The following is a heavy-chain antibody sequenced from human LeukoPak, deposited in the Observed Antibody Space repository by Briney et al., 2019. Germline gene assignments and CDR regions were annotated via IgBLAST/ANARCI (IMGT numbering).Heavy chain of an antibody. J-gene: IGHJ4*02. V-gene: IGHV4-34*01. CDR1: GGSFSGYY. Sequence: SETLSLTCAVYGGSFSGYYWSWIRQPPGKGLEWIGEINHSGSTNYNPSLKSRVTISVDTSKNQFSLKLSSVTAADTAVYYCARHGRRNYDILTGLKNSPFDYWGQGTLVTVSS. CDR2: INHSGST. D-gene: IGHD3-9*01. CDR3: ARHGRRNYDILTGLKNSPFDY.